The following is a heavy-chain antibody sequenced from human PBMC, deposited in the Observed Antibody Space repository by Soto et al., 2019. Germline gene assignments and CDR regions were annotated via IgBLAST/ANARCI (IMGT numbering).Heavy chain of an antibody. CDR1: GYTFTTYY. CDR3: PRAVYTKTAPIDY. CDR2: ITPSSGST. Sequence: QVQLVQSGAEVKNPGASVKISCKASGYTFTTYYMHWLRQARGQGLEWMGIITPSSGSTRYEQKFPDRVTMTRDTSTSTVYMELGSLRSEDTAVYYCPRAVYTKTAPIDYWGQGTLVTVSS. D-gene: IGHD2-8*01. V-gene: IGHV1-46*01. J-gene: IGHJ4*02.